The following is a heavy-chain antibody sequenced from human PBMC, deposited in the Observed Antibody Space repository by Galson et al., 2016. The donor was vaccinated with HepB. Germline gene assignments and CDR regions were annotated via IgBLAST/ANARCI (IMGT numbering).Heavy chain of an antibody. V-gene: IGHV3-9*01. Sequence: SLRLSCAASGFTFDDYAFHWVRQAPGKGLEWVSHITWNSDTVVYADSVKGRFTISRDNAKNSLSLQMNSLRAEDTAMYYCAGTYTYYFEYWGQGTLVTVSS. CDR1: GFTFDDYA. CDR2: ITWNSDTV. D-gene: IGHD1/OR15-1a*01. J-gene: IGHJ4*02. CDR3: AGTYTYYFEY.